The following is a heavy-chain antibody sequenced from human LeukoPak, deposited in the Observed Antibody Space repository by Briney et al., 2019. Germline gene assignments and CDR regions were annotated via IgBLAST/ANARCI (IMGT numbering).Heavy chain of an antibody. Sequence: SETLSLTCTVSGGSISSYYWSWIRQPPGKGLEWIGYIYYSGSTNYNPSLKSRVTISVDTSKNQFSLKLSSVTAADTAVYYCARRSGWEPYSGYWGQGTLVTVSS. CDR3: ARRSGWEPYSGY. CDR2: IYYSGST. CDR1: GGSISSYY. J-gene: IGHJ4*02. V-gene: IGHV4-59*01. D-gene: IGHD1-26*01.